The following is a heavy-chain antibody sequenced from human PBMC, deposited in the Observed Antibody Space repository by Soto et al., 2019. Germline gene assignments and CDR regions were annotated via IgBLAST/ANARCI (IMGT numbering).Heavy chain of an antibody. Sequence: SETLSLTCTVSSASISSSSYTWGWIRQPPGKGLEWIGYIYYSGSTNYNPSLKSRVTISVDTSKNQFSLKLSSVTAADTAVYYCARLGGSYAVPHFDYWGQGTLVTVSS. CDR1: SASISSSSYT. V-gene: IGHV4-61*05. D-gene: IGHD1-26*01. CDR2: IYYSGST. J-gene: IGHJ4*02. CDR3: ARLGGSYAVPHFDY.